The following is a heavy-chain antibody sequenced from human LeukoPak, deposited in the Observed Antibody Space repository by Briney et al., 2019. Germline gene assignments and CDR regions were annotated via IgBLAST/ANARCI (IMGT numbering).Heavy chain of an antibody. Sequence: GGSLRLSCAASGFTFSSYGMHWVRQAPGKGLEWVAFIRYDGSNKCYADSVKGRFTISRDNSKNTLYLQMNSLRAEDTAVYYCAKGPYYDSSGYYWGVLDYWGQGTLVTVSS. V-gene: IGHV3-30*02. CDR1: GFTFSSYG. D-gene: IGHD3-22*01. CDR3: AKGPYYDSSGYYWGVLDY. CDR2: IRYDGSNK. J-gene: IGHJ4*02.